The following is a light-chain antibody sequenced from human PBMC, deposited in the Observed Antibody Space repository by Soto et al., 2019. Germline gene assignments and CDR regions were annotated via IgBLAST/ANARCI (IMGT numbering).Light chain of an antibody. CDR3: HQYHHWPPSFT. Sequence: EIVLTQSPATLSVSPGERATLSCRASQSVSSNLAWYQHKPGQAPRLLIYAASTRATGIPARFSGSGSGTDFTLTISSLQSEDFAVYYCHQYHHWPPSFTLGPGTKVDTK. J-gene: IGKJ3*01. CDR1: QSVSSN. CDR2: AAS. V-gene: IGKV3-15*01.